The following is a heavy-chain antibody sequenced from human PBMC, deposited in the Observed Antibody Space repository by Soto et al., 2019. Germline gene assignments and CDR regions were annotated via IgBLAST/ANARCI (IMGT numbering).Heavy chain of an antibody. J-gene: IGHJ3*02. CDR1: GFPFSGSA. D-gene: IGHD3-22*01. V-gene: IGHV3-73*01. CDR2: IRSKVNKYAT. CDR3: ASPPYFYDSSGYYFDDAFDI. Sequence: GGSLRLSCAASGFPFSGSAMHWVRQASGKGLEWVGRIRSKVNKYATAYGVSVKGRFTISRDDSKNTAYLLMNSLETEDTAVYYCASPPYFYDSSGYYFDDAFDIWGQGTMVTVSS.